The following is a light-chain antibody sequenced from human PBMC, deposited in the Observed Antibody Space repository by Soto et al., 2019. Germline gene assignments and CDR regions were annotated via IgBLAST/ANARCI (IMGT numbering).Light chain of an antibody. V-gene: IGLV2-11*01. CDR3: CSYAGSYSNWV. CDR1: SSDVGGYNY. CDR2: DVT. Sequence: QSVLTQPRSVSGSPGQSVTISCTGTSSDVGGYNYVSWYQHHPGKAPKLMIYDVTKRPSGVPDRFSGSKSGNTASLTISGLQAEDEADYYCCSYAGSYSNWVFGGGTKLTVL. J-gene: IGLJ3*02.